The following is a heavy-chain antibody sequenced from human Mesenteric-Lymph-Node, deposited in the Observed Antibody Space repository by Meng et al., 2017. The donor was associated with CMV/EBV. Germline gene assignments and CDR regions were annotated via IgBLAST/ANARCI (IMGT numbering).Heavy chain of an antibody. CDR2: MYRGGST. V-gene: IGHV3-66*02. CDR1: GITVSSNY. D-gene: IGHD2-2*02. CDR3: AKGILNIVVVPAAIPMGDYYYGMDV. J-gene: IGHJ6*02. Sequence: GGSLRLSCVASGITVSSNYMIWVRQSPGKGLEWVSVMYRGGSTYHADSVKGRFTISRDNSKNTLYLQMNSLRAEDTAVYYCAKGILNIVVVPAAIPMGDYYYGMDVWGQGTTVTVSS.